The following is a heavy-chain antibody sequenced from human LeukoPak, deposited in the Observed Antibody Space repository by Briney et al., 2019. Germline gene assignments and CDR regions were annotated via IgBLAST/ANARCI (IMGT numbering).Heavy chain of an antibody. J-gene: IGHJ4*02. CDR2: IKQDSSEK. D-gene: IGHD6-19*01. CDR3: AREIGGIAVAGLFDY. Sequence: PGGSLRLFCAASGFTFSTYWMSWVRQAPGKGLEWVANIKQDSSEKYYVDSVKGRFTISRDNAMNSLYLQMNSLRAEDTAVYYCAREIGGIAVAGLFDYWGQGTLVTVSS. V-gene: IGHV3-7*01. CDR1: GFTFSTYW.